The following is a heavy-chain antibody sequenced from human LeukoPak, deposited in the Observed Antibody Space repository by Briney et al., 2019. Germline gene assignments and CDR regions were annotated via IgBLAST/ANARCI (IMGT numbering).Heavy chain of an antibody. V-gene: IGHV4-31*03. Sequence: KSSQTLSLTCTVSGGSISSGGYYWSWIRQHPGKGLEWIGYIYYSGSTYYNPSLKSRVTISVDTSKNQFSLKLSSVTAADTAVYYCARGHYDSSGDAFDIWGQGTMVTVSS. D-gene: IGHD3-22*01. CDR2: IYYSGST. J-gene: IGHJ3*02. CDR1: GGSISSGGYY. CDR3: ARGHYDSSGDAFDI.